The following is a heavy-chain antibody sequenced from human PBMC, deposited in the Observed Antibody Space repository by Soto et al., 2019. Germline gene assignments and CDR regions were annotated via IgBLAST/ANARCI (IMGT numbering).Heavy chain of an antibody. CDR1: GFTFTSSA. Sequence: SVKVSCKASGFTFTSSAVQWVRQARGQRLEWIGWIVVGSGNTNYAQKFQERVTITRDMSTSTAYMELSSLRSEDTAVYYCAKCCLQYGYYHYYMDVWGKGTTVTVSS. V-gene: IGHV1-58*01. CDR3: AKCCLQYGYYHYYMDV. J-gene: IGHJ6*03. CDR2: IVVGSGNT. D-gene: IGHD4-4*01.